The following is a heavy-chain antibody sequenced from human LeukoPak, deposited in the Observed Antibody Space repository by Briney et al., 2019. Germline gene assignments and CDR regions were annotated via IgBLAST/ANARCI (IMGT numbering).Heavy chain of an antibody. V-gene: IGHV4-34*12. CDR2: FVYSGST. Sequence: PSETLSLTCAVYGRSFSGYYSSWIRQPPGKGLEWIGSFVYSGSTYYNPSLKSRVTISVDTSKNQFSLRLSSVTAADTAVYYCARVERTYWGPGPGDYFDSWGQGTMVTVSS. CDR1: GRSFSGYY. D-gene: IGHD7-27*01. J-gene: IGHJ4*02. CDR3: ARVERTYWGPGPGDYFDS.